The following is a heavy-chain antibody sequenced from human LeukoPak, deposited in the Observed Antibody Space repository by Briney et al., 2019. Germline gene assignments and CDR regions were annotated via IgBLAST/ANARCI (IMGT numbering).Heavy chain of an antibody. Sequence: GGSLRLSCAASGFTFSGYSMNWVRQAPGKGLEWVSYISSDSTTIYYAASVKGRFTISRDNAKNSLYLQMNSLRDEDTAVYFCARDYYGDYLFDHWGQGTLVTVSS. CDR1: GFTFSGYS. V-gene: IGHV3-48*02. J-gene: IGHJ4*02. CDR3: ARDYYGDYLFDH. D-gene: IGHD4-17*01. CDR2: ISSDSTTI.